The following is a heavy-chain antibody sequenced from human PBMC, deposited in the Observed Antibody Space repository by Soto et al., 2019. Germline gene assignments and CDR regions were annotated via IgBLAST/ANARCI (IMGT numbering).Heavy chain of an antibody. CDR1: GGTVASSHW. V-gene: IGHV4-4*02. Sequence: QVQLQESGPRLVKPSGSLSLTCGVSGGTVASSHWWSWVRQSPGGGLEWIGNVYHTGDTNFNPSLPSRLTISADKYNNQFSLRLNSLAAADTAVYFCAREIVTAGGNNYFDPWGPGTLVTVSS. J-gene: IGHJ5*02. D-gene: IGHD2-21*02. CDR2: VYHTGDT. CDR3: AREIVTAGGNNYFDP.